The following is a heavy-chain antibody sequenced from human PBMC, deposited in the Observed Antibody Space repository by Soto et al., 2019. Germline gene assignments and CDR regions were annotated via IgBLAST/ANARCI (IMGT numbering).Heavy chain of an antibody. CDR2: ISWDGGST. V-gene: IGHV3-43*01. CDR1: GFTFDDYT. CDR3: ASTLYTYYYDSSGYYSSVGY. Sequence: PGGSLRLSCAASGFTFDDYTMHWVRQAPGKGLEWVSLISWDGGSTYYADSVKGRFTNSRDNSKNSLYLQMNSLRAEDTVVYYCASTLYTYYYDSSGYYSSVGYWGQGTLVTVSS. D-gene: IGHD3-22*01. J-gene: IGHJ4*02.